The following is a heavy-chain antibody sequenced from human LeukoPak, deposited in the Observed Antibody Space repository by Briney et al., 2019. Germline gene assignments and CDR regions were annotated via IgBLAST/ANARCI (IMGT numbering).Heavy chain of an antibody. Sequence: PPETLSLTCTVSGGSISNYWWSWIRQPPGKGLEWIGYVFDSGGTNYNPSLKGRVTISVDTSKKQFSLKLSSVTAADTAVYYCARGYSSSWNYFDYWGQGTLVTVSS. J-gene: IGHJ4*02. D-gene: IGHD6-13*01. V-gene: IGHV4-59*01. CDR2: VFDSGGT. CDR1: GGSISNYW. CDR3: ARGYSSSWNYFDY.